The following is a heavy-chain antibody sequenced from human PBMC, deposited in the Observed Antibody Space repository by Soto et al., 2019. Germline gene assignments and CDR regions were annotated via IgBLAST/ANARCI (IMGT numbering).Heavy chain of an antibody. CDR2: ISWNSGSI. V-gene: IGHV3-9*01. CDR3: AKDVRRDGYSYFDY. Sequence: EVQLVESGGGLVQPGRSLRLSCAASGFTFDDYAMHWVRQAPGKGLEWVSGISWNSGSIGYADSVKGRFTISRHNAKNSLYLQMNSLRAEDTALYYCAKDVRRDGYSYFDYWGQGTLVTVSS. CDR1: GFTFDDYA. J-gene: IGHJ4*02. D-gene: IGHD5-12*01.